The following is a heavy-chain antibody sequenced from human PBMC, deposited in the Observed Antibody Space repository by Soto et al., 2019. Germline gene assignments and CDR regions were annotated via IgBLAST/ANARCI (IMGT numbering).Heavy chain of an antibody. D-gene: IGHD4-17*01. CDR3: ATPRHGDPWNRYYFDY. CDR2: FDPEDGET. CDR1: GYTLTELS. J-gene: IGHJ4*02. Sequence: GASVKVSCKFSGYTLTELSMHWVRQAPGKGLEWMGGFDPEDGETIYAQKFQGRVTMTEDTSTDTAYMELSSLRSEDTAVYYCATPRHGDPWNRYYFDYWGQGTLVTVSS. V-gene: IGHV1-24*01.